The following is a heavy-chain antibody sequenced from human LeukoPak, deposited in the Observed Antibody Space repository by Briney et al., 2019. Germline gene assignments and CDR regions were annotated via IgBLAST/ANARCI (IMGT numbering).Heavy chain of an antibody. CDR2: IRFDGSNT. D-gene: IGHD6-19*01. Sequence: GSLRLSCAASGFTFSSYGMHWVRQAPGKGLEWVSFIRFDGSNTYYADSVKGRFTISRDNSKNTLYVQMNSLRTEDTAVYYCAKDVGSDWGAFEYWGQGTLVTVSS. CDR1: GFTFSSYG. J-gene: IGHJ4*02. CDR3: AKDVGSDWGAFEY. V-gene: IGHV3-30*02.